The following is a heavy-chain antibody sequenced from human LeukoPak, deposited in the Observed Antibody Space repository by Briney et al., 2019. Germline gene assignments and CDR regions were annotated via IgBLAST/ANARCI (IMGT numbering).Heavy chain of an antibody. Sequence: GGSLRLSCAASGFTFSHYSMNWVRQAPGKGLEWVSYISSGSGTIYYADSVKGRFTISRDNSKNTLYLQMNSLRAEDTAVYYCAKMGIQLWLLSFDYWGQGTLVTVSS. V-gene: IGHV3-48*01. CDR1: GFTFSHYS. CDR3: AKMGIQLWLLSFDY. J-gene: IGHJ4*02. CDR2: ISSGSGTI. D-gene: IGHD5-18*01.